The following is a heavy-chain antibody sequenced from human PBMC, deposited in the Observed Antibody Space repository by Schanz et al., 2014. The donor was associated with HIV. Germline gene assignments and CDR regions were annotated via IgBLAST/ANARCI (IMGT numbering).Heavy chain of an antibody. V-gene: IGHV3-33*01. Sequence: QVHLVESGGGVVQPGTSLRLSCAASGFTFSNYVIHWVRQAPGKGLEGVTLIWNDGTSKYYADSVKGRFTISRDASKNALYLQMNSLRAEDTAVYYCARDNSGSIDYWGQGTLVTVSS. CDR3: ARDNSGSIDY. J-gene: IGHJ4*02. D-gene: IGHD3-10*01. CDR1: GFTFSNYV. CDR2: IWNDGTSK.